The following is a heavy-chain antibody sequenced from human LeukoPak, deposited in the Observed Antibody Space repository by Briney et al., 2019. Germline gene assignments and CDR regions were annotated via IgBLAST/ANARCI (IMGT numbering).Heavy chain of an antibody. D-gene: IGHD3-22*01. CDR2: TFYRSKWYN. Sequence: SQTLSLTCVISGDSVSSKSAAWNWIRQSPSRGLEWLGRTFYRSKWYNDYAVSVKGRLTVNPDASKNQFTLHLNSVTPDDTAVYYCARGNSGSHAYDIWGQGTMVTVSS. V-gene: IGHV6-1*01. CDR3: ARGNSGSHAYDI. CDR1: GDSVSSKSAA. J-gene: IGHJ3*02.